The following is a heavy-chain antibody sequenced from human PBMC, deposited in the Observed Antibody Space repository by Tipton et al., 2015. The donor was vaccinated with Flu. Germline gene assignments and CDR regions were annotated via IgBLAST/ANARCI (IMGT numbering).Heavy chain of an antibody. Sequence: QLVQSGAEVKKPGSSVKVSCRASGGTFNSYAISWVRQAPGQGLEWMGRIIPVIPVLKVAEKFQGRVTITADKSTDTAYMELSSLTSEDTAMYYCAGDVLGSGYDYYFGYWGQGTLVTVSS. V-gene: IGHV1-69*09. D-gene: IGHD5-12*01. CDR2: IIPVIPVL. CDR1: GGTFNSYA. CDR3: AGDVLGSGYDYYFGY. J-gene: IGHJ1*01.